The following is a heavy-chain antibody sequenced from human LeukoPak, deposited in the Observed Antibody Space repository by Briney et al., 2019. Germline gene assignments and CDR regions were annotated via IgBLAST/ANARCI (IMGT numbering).Heavy chain of an antibody. V-gene: IGHV3-23*01. D-gene: IGHD3-22*01. CDR2: ISASGP. J-gene: IGHJ4*02. CDR1: GFTFSSYS. Sequence: GGSLRLSCAASGFTFSSYSMNWVRQAPGKGLDWVSTISASGPYYADAVRGRFTISRGNSRNTLSLQMDSLRAEDTAVYYCAKDHESDGYPCLDHWGLGTLVTVSS. CDR3: AKDHESDGYPCLDH.